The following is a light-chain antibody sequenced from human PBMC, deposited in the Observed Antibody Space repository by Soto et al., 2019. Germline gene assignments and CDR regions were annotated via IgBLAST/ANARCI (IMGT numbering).Light chain of an antibody. CDR1: SSNIGTGYD. CDR3: QSYDSSLSGSVI. Sequence: QAVVTQPPSVSGAPGQRVTISCTGSSSNIGTGYDVHWYQQLPGTAPKLLIYANSNRPSGVPDRLSGSKSGTSASLAITGLQAEDEADYYCQSYDSSLSGSVIFGGGTKLTVL. V-gene: IGLV1-40*01. J-gene: IGLJ2*01. CDR2: ANS.